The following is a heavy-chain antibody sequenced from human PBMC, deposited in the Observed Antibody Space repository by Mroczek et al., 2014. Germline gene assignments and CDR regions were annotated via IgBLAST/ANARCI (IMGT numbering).Heavy chain of an antibody. D-gene: IGHD3-3*01. CDR3: ARGPLRFLEWLSDSFDY. J-gene: IGHJ4*02. CDR2: IWYDGSNK. CDR1: GFTFSSYG. V-gene: IGHV3-33*01. Sequence: QVQLVESGGGVVQPGRSLRLSCAASGFTFSSYGMHWVRQAPGKGLEWVAVIWYDGSNKYYADSVKGRFTISRDNSKNTLYLQMNSLRAEDTAVYYCARGPLRFLEWLSDSFDYWGQGTLVTVSS.